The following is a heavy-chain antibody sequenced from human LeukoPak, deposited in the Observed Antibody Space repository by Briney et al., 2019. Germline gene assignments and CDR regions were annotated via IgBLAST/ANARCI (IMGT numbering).Heavy chain of an antibody. V-gene: IGHV1-8*02. Sequence: GASVKLSCKASGYTFKNYDINWVRQATGQGLEWMGWMNPNSGNTGFAQKFQDRVSMTRDTSINTAYMELTSLRSGDTAVYYCARATPGGLHGYSFDYWGQGTVVTVYS. CDR3: ARATPGGLHGYSFDY. CDR2: MNPNSGNT. CDR1: GYTFKNYD. J-gene: IGHJ4*02. D-gene: IGHD5-24*01.